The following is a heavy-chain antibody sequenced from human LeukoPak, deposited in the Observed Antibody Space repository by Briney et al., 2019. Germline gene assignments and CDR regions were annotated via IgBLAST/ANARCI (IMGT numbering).Heavy chain of an antibody. Sequence: PGGTLRLSCAASGFTFSSYGMSWVRRAPGKGLEWVSAISGSGGSTYYADSVKGRFTISRDNSKNTLYLQMNSLRAEDTAVYYCAKDSPDYGDQDYWGQETLVTVSS. CDR3: AKDSPDYGDQDY. CDR1: GFTFSSYG. J-gene: IGHJ4*02. V-gene: IGHV3-23*01. CDR2: ISGSGGST. D-gene: IGHD4-17*01.